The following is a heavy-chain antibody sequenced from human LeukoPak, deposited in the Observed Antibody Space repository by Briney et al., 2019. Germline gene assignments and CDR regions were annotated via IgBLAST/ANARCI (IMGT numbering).Heavy chain of an antibody. CDR2: IYYNGST. CDR3: ARDPNYYDTSGYYNDAFDI. V-gene: IGHV4-39*07. Sequence: SETLSLTCTVSGGSISSSSYYWGWIRQPPGKGLEWIGSIYYNGSTYYNPSLKSRVTMSVDTSKNQFSLKLSSVTAADTAVYYCARDPNYYDTSGYYNDAFDIWGQGTMVTVSS. J-gene: IGHJ3*02. CDR1: GGSISSSSYY. D-gene: IGHD3-22*01.